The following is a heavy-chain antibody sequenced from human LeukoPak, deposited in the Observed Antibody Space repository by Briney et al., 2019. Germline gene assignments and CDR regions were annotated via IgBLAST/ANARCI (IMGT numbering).Heavy chain of an antibody. CDR2: IYSGGST. CDR1: GFTVSTNY. CDR3: ARRAGGYSHPYDY. D-gene: IGHD4-23*01. Sequence: GGSLRLSRVVSGFTVSTNYMSWVRQGPGKGLEWVSLIYSGGSTYYADSVKGRFTISRDNSKNTLYLQMNSLRAEDTAVYYCARRAGGYSHPYDYWGQGTLVTVSS. V-gene: IGHV3-53*01. J-gene: IGHJ4*02.